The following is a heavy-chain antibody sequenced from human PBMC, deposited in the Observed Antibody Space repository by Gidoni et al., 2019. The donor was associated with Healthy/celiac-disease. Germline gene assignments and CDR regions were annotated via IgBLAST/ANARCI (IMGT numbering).Heavy chain of an antibody. CDR1: GFTFSSYS. CDR2: ISSSSSYI. J-gene: IGHJ6*02. V-gene: IGHV3-21*01. D-gene: IGHD2-2*01. CDR3: ARVAQPQLQLLYGMDV. Sequence: EVQLVESGGGVVKPGGSLRLSCAASGFTFSSYSMNWVRQAPGKGLDWVSSISSSSSYIYYADSVKGRFTISRDNAKNSLYLQLNSLRAEDTAVYYCARVAQPQLQLLYGMDVWGQGTTVTVSS.